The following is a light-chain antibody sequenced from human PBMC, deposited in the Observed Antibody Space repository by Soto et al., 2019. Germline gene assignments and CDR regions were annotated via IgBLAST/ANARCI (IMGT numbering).Light chain of an antibody. V-gene: IGKV1-39*01. CDR3: QQSYSVPHT. J-gene: IGKJ2*01. CDR1: QNIFSF. CDR2: AAS. Sequence: DIQMTQSPASLSASVGDSVTITCRASQNIFSFLGWYQHKPGKAPELLIYAASRLRSGVPSRFSGRGSGTDFALTINNLQPEDCATFYCQQSYSVPHTFGQGTKLEI.